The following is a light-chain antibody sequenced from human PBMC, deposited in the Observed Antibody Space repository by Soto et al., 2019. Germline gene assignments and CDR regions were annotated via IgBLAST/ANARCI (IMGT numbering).Light chain of an antibody. Sequence: EIVLTQSPATLSLSPGERATLSCGASQSVSSSYLAWYQQKPGLAPRPLIYDASSRATGIPDRFSGRRSGTDFSLAISSLGAEGLALYYCLQYGSSPLAIGEGTRLEIK. CDR2: DAS. J-gene: IGKJ5*01. CDR3: LQYGSSPLA. V-gene: IGKV3D-20*01. CDR1: QSVSSSY.